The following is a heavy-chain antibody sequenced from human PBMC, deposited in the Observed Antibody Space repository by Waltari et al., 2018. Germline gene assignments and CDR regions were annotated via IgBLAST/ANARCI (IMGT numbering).Heavy chain of an antibody. V-gene: IGHV1-69*08. CDR2: NIPILGKA. Sequence: QAQLVQSGAEVKKPGSSVKVSCKASGGTFSSYTISWVRQAPGQGLEWMGRNIPILGKANYAKKVQGRVTITADKSTSTAYMELSSLRSEDTAVYYCARDLMIYDFWSGYYDAFDIWGQGTMVTVSS. D-gene: IGHD3-3*01. CDR1: GGTFSSYT. CDR3: ARDLMIYDFWSGYYDAFDI. J-gene: IGHJ3*02.